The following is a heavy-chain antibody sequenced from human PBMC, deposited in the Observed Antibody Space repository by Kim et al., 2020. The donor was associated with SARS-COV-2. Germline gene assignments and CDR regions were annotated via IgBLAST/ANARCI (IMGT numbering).Heavy chain of an antibody. CDR2: IYPGDSDT. CDR1: GYSFTSYW. V-gene: IGHV5-51*01. D-gene: IGHD3-3*01. Sequence: GESLKISCKGSGYSFTSYWIGWVRQMPGKGLEWMGIIYPGDSDTRYSPSFQGQVTISADKSISTAYLQWSSLKASDTAMYYCARLVAYYDFWSGSANTVGWFDPWGQGTLVTVSS. CDR3: ARLVAYYDFWSGSANTVGWFDP. J-gene: IGHJ5*02.